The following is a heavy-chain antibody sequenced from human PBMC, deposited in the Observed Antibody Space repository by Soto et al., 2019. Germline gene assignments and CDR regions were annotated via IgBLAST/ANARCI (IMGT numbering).Heavy chain of an antibody. CDR3: ARSGRYYDFFSGFYDGRSFDS. V-gene: IGHV3-11*01. J-gene: IGHJ4*02. Sequence: NPGGSLRLSCTASGFTFSDYCMAWIRQAPGKGLEWLSYISTSGSTMYYAESVKGRFTISRDNAKNSVYLQMNSLRAEDTAVFFCARSGRYYDFFSGFYDGRSFDSSGQGTLVTVSS. CDR1: GFTFSDYC. CDR2: ISTSGSTM. D-gene: IGHD3-3*01.